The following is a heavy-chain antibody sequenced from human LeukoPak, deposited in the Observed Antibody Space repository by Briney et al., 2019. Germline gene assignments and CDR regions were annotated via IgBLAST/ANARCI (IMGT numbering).Heavy chain of an antibody. J-gene: IGHJ5*02. CDR3: AREGGDPRWLDP. V-gene: IGHV4-4*07. CDR1: GGSISSYY. D-gene: IGHD6-25*01. CDR2: INTSGST. Sequence: RSETLSLTCTVSGGSISSYYWTWIRQSAGKGLEWIGRINTSGSTDYNPSLRSRVTMSVNTSKNQFSLSLTSVTAADTAVYSCAREGGDPRWLDPWGQGTLVTVSS.